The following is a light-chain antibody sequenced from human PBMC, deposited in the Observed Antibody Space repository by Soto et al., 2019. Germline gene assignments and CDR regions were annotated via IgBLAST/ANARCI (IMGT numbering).Light chain of an antibody. V-gene: IGKV3-11*01. J-gene: IGKJ1*01. CDR1: QSVSSY. CDR3: KQRSNWPPT. Sequence: EIVLAQSPATLSFSPGERATLSCRASQSVSSYLAWYQQKPGQAPRLLIYDASNRATGIPARFSGSGSGTDFTLTISSLETEDFAVYYCKQRSNWPPTFGKGTKVDIK. CDR2: DAS.